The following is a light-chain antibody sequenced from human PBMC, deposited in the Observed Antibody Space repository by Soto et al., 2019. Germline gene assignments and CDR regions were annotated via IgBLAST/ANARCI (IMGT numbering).Light chain of an antibody. Sequence: DIQVTQSPSTLSASVSDRVTITCRASQSISSWLAWYQQKPGKAPKLLIYKASSLESGVPSRVSGSGSGTEFTLTISSLQPDEFATYYCQQYNSYPWTFGQGTK. V-gene: IGKV1-5*03. CDR1: QSISSW. J-gene: IGKJ1*01. CDR2: KAS. CDR3: QQYNSYPWT.